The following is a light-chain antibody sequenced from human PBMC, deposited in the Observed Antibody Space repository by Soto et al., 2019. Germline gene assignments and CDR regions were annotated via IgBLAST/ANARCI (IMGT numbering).Light chain of an antibody. CDR1: SSDVGSYNL. CDR3: CSYAGSSIVF. Sequence: QSVLTQPASVSGSPGQSISISCTGTSSDVGSYNLVSWYQHHPAKAPKVIIYEGNKRPSGVSDRYSGSKSGNTASLTISGLQAEDEADYYCCSYAGSSIVFFGGGAKLTVL. J-gene: IGLJ2*01. V-gene: IGLV2-23*01. CDR2: EGN.